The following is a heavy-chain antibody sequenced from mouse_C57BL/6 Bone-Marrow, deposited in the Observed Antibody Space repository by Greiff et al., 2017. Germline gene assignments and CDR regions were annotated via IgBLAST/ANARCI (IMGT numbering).Heavy chain of an antibody. CDR2: IDPSDSYT. Sequence: QQPGQGLEWIGEIDPSDSYTNYNQKFKGKATLTVDTSSSTAYMQLSSLTSEDSAVYYCARYYEGYFDVWGTGTTVTVSS. J-gene: IGHJ1*03. CDR3: ARYYEGYFDV. D-gene: IGHD1-1*01. V-gene: IGHV1-50*01.